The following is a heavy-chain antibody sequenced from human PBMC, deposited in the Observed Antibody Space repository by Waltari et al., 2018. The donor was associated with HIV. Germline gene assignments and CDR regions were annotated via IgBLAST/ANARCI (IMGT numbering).Heavy chain of an antibody. D-gene: IGHD2-21*02. Sequence: QVRLQQWGTQLLKPSETLSLTCALYGDSFSGYHWTWIRQFPGKELEWIGEITHSGTVTFSPSLKTRLGMSLEFHRNQFFLHLNSVTAADTAVYYCARCHLLDGDSHYFDFWSQGTQVVVTS. CDR1: GDSFSGYH. V-gene: IGHV4-34*02. CDR3: ARCHLLDGDSHYFDF. CDR2: ITHSGTV. J-gene: IGHJ4*02.